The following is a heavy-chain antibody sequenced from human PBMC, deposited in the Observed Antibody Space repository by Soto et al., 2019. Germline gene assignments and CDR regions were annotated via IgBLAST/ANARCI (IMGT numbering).Heavy chain of an antibody. CDR1: GGSIISSSYY. CDR2: IYYSGST. CDR3: ARRLYYDSSGFEGGGMDV. V-gene: IGHV4-39*01. Sequence: SETLSLTGTVSGGSIISSSYYWGGIRQPPGKGREWIGSIYYSGSTYYNPSLKSRVTISVDTSKNQFSLKLSSVTAADTAVYYCARRLYYDSSGFEGGGMDVWGQGTTVTVSS. J-gene: IGHJ6*02. D-gene: IGHD3-22*01.